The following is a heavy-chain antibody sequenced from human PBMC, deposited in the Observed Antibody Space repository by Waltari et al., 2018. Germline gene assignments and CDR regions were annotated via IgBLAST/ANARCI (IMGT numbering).Heavy chain of an antibody. V-gene: IGHV3-30*02. Sequence: QVQLVESGGGVVQPGGSLRLSCAASGFTFSSYGMHWVRQAPGKGLEWVAFIRYDGSNKYYADSVKGRFTISRDNSKNTLYLQMNSLRAEDTAVYYCAKDQNRGGFDYWGQGTLVTVSS. CDR3: AKDQNRGGFDY. CDR2: IRYDGSNK. CDR1: GFTFSSYG. J-gene: IGHJ4*02.